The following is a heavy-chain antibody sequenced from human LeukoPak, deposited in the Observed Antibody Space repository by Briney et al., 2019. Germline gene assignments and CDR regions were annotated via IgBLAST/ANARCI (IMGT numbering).Heavy chain of an antibody. Sequence: ASVKVSCKASGYTFTSYGISWVRQAPGQGLEWMGWISAYNGNTNYAQKLQGRVTMTTDTSTSTAYMELRSLRSDDTAMYYCARDRRRPGYSCMDVWGQGTTVTVSS. V-gene: IGHV1-18*01. D-gene: IGHD6-13*01. J-gene: IGHJ6*02. CDR3: ARDRRRPGYSCMDV. CDR2: ISAYNGNT. CDR1: GYTFTSYG.